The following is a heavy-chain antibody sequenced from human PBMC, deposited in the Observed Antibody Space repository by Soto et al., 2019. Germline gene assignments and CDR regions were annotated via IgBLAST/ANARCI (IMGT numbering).Heavy chain of an antibody. CDR1: GFTFSNSW. V-gene: IGHV3-7*01. CDR2: IKQDGSEK. J-gene: IGHJ4*02. Sequence: EVQLVESGGGLVQPGGSLRLSCAASGFTFSNSWMSWVRQAPGKGLEWVANIKQDGSEKYYVDSVKGRFTISRDNAKNSLYLQMNSLRAEDTAVYYCAKTTGAGRFLDYWGQGTLVTVSS. CDR3: AKTTGAGRFLDY. D-gene: IGHD6-19*01.